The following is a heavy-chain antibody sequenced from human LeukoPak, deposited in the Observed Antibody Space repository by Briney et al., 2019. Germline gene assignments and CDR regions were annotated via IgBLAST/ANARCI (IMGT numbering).Heavy chain of an antibody. CDR1: GFTFSSYW. D-gene: IGHD3-22*01. V-gene: IGHV3-23*01. J-gene: IGHJ1*01. CDR3: AKGGLGYDSSGYYRDYSAEYFQH. Sequence: SGRSLRLSCAASGFTFSSYWMHWVRQAPGKGLVWVSAISGSGGSTYYADSVKGRFTISRDNSKNTLYLQMNSLRAEDTAVYYCAKGGLGYDSSGYYRDYSAEYFQHWGQGTLVTVSS. CDR2: ISGSGGST.